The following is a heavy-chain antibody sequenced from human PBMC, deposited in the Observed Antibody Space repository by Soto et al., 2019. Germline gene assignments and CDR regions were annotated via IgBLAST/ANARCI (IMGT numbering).Heavy chain of an antibody. CDR3: ARGGPPITIFGVIISWFDP. Sequence: KPSETLSLTCTVSGGSISSYYWSWIRQPPGKGLEWIGYIYYNGRTNSNPSLKSRVTVSVDTSKNQFSLKLSSVTAADTAVYYCARGGPPITIFGVIISWFDPWGQGTLVTVSS. V-gene: IGHV4-59*01. CDR2: IYYNGRT. J-gene: IGHJ5*02. D-gene: IGHD3-3*01. CDR1: GGSISSYY.